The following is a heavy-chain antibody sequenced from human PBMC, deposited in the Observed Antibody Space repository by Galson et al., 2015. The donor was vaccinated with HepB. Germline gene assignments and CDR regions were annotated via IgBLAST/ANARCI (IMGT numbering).Heavy chain of an antibody. Sequence: SLRLSCAASGFTFSTYSMNWARQAPGKGLEWVSAISSISSYIYSADSVKGRFTISRDNAKNSLYLQMDSLRPEDTAVYYCARDQRDGYNLYYFDYWGQGTLVTVSS. CDR1: GFTFSTYS. CDR3: ARDQRDGYNLYYFDY. V-gene: IGHV3-21*01. D-gene: IGHD5-24*01. CDR2: ISSISSYI. J-gene: IGHJ4*02.